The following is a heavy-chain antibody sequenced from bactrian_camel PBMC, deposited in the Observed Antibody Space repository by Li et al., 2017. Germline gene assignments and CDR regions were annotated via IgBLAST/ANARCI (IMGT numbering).Heavy chain of an antibody. J-gene: IGHJ6*01. Sequence: LVESGGGSVQAGGSLRLSCAVTGYTFLSYCMGWFRQSPGKEREGVAAIDSDGNTNVADSVKGRFTISQDSAKKTLFLQMNSLKPEDTAMYYCAADYFWASRCRLRTDFGYRGRGTQVTVS. D-gene: IGHD1*01. CDR2: IDSDGNT. V-gene: IGHV3S55*01. CDR3: AADYFWASRCRLRTDFGY. CDR1: GYTFLSYC.